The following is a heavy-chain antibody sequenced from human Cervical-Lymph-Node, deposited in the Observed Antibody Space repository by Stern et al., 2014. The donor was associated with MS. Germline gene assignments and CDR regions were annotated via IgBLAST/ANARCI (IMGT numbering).Heavy chain of an antibody. D-gene: IGHD6-13*01. Sequence: QVQLQESGPGLVKPSQTLSLTCTVSGASISSGGYFWSWIRQPAGKGLEWIGSTYNNGDPPYTPPLRGRATLSIDAPKHRFPLNLASVTATDTAVYYCGRFTSAAPGISWGQGTLVTVSS. V-gene: IGHV4-61*02. J-gene: IGHJ4*02. CDR3: GRFTSAAPGIS. CDR1: GASISSGGYF. CDR2: TYNNGDP.